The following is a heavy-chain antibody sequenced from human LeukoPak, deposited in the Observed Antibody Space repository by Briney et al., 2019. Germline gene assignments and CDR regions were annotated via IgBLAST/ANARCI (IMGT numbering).Heavy chain of an antibody. J-gene: IGHJ4*02. CDR2: INPSGYST. CDR1: GYTFTSYY. Sequence: GASVKVSCKASGYTFTSYYLHWVRQAPGQGLEWMGIINPSGYSTNYAQKFQGRVTVTTDTSTSTVYMELNSLKSDDTAVYYCARDALGDYGGNRRFDYWGQGTLVTVSS. CDR3: ARDALGDYGGNRRFDY. D-gene: IGHD4/OR15-4a*01. V-gene: IGHV1-46*01.